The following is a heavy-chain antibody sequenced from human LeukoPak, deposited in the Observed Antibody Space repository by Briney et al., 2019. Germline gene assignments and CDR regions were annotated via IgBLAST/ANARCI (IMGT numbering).Heavy chain of an antibody. CDR1: GFTFSSYG. V-gene: IGHV3-30*18. CDR3: AKDGNIVVVTYWFDP. Sequence: RRSLRLSCAASGFTFSSYGMHWVRQAPGKGLEWVAVISYDGSNKYYADSVKGRFTISRDNSKNTLYLQMNSLRAEDTAVYYCAKDGNIVVVTYWFDPWGQGTLVTVSS. J-gene: IGHJ5*02. D-gene: IGHD2-21*02. CDR2: ISYDGSNK.